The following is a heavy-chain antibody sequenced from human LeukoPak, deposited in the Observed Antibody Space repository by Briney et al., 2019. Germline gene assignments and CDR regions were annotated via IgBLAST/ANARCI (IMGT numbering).Heavy chain of an antibody. CDR1: GGSISSGDYY. D-gene: IGHD3-10*01. J-gene: IGHJ4*02. CDR3: ARGPSWRITMVRGVYFDY. CDR2: IYYSGST. Sequence: SETLSLTCTGSGGSISSGDYYWSWIRQPPGKGLEWIGYIYYSGSTYYNPSLKSRVTISVDTSKNQFSLKLSSVTAADTAVYYCARGPSWRITMVRGVYFDYWGQGTLVTVSP. V-gene: IGHV4-30-4*01.